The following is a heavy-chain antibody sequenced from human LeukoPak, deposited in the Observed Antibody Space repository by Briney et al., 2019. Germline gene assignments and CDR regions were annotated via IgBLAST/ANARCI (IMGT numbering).Heavy chain of an antibody. V-gene: IGHV1-18*04. CDR1: GYTFTGYY. CDR2: ISAYNGNT. Sequence: ASVKVSCKASGYTFTGYYMHWVRQAPGQGLEWMGWISAYNGNTNYAQKLQGRVTMTTDTSTSTAYMELRSLRSDDTAVYYCARDRGPRGIYDYVWGSYRAFDYWGQGTLVTVSS. D-gene: IGHD3-16*02. CDR3: ARDRGPRGIYDYVWGSYRAFDY. J-gene: IGHJ4*02.